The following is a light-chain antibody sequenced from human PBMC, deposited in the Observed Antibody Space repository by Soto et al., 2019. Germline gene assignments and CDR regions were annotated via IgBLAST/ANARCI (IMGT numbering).Light chain of an antibody. CDR1: SSAVGTFRL. Sequence: QSALTQPASVSGSPGQSITISCTGSSSAVGTFRLVSWYQHHPGKVPKLIIYEGSKRPSGVSNRFSGSEPGNTASPTISGLQAEDEADYYCCSSAPGRTIVLGTGTKVTVL. V-gene: IGLV2-23*01. J-gene: IGLJ1*01. CDR3: CSSAPGRTIV. CDR2: EGS.